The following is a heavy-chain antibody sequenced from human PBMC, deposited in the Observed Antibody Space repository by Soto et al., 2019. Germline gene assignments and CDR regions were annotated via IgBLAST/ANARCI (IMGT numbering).Heavy chain of an antibody. V-gene: IGHV1-3*01. CDR1: GYTFPSYA. Sequence: ASVKVSCKAPGYTFPSYAMHWVRQAPGQRLEWMGWINAGNGNTKYSQKFQGRVTITRDTSASTAYMELRSLRSEDTAVYYCARVIGKDTATFDYWGQGTLVTVSS. J-gene: IGHJ4*02. D-gene: IGHD5-18*01. CDR2: INAGNGNT. CDR3: ARVIGKDTATFDY.